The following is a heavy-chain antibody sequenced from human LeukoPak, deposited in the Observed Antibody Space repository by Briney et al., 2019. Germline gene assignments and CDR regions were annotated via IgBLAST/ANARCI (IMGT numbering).Heavy chain of an antibody. CDR2: INHSGST. CDR1: GGSFSGYY. D-gene: IGHD2-15*01. J-gene: IGHJ4*02. Sequence: PSETLSLTCAVYGGSFSGYYWSWIRQPPGKGLEWIGEINHSGSTNYNPSLKSRVTISVDTSKNQFSLKLSSVTAADTAVYYCARHSRRYCSGGSCRSAFDYWGQGTLVTVSS. V-gene: IGHV4-34*01. CDR3: ARHSRRYCSGGSCRSAFDY.